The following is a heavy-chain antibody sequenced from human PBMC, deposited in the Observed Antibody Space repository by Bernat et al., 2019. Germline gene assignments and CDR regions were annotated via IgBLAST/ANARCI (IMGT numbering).Heavy chain of an antibody. D-gene: IGHD1-26*01. V-gene: IGHV3-33*01. CDR2: IWYDGSNR. J-gene: IGHJ4*02. CDR1: GFIFSNYG. CDR3: ARDWDLCFDY. Sequence: QVQLVESGGGVVQPGRSLRLSCAASGFIFSNYGMHWVRQAPGKGLEWVAVIWYDGSNRNYADSVKGRFTISRDNSKNTLYLQMNSPRAEDTAVYYCARDWDLCFDYWGQGTLVTVSS.